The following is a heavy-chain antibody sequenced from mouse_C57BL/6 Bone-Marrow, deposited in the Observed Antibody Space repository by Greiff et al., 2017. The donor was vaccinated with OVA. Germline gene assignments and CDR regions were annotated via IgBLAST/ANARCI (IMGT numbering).Heavy chain of an antibody. Sequence: EVMLVESGGDLVKPGGSLKLSCAASGFTFSSYGMSWVRQTPDKRLEWVATISSGGSYTSYPDRVKGRFTISRDNAKNTLYLQRSSLKSEDTAMYYCARHGDYGSFFDYWGQGTTLTVSS. J-gene: IGHJ2*01. V-gene: IGHV5-6*01. CDR3: ARHGDYGSFFDY. CDR2: ISSGGSYT. D-gene: IGHD1-1*01. CDR1: GFTFSSYG.